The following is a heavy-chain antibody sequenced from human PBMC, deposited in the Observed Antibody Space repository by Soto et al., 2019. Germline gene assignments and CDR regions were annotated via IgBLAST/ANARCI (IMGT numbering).Heavy chain of an antibody. D-gene: IGHD1-26*01. CDR2: INPNSGGT. J-gene: IGHJ6*02. CDR3: ARSLSGSYLSYYYYGLDV. V-gene: IGHV1-2*04. CDR1: GYTFTGYY. Sequence: ASVKVSCKASGYTFTGYYIHWVRQAPGQGLEWMGWINPNSGGTNYAQKFQGWVTMTRDTSISTAYMELSRLRSDDTAVYYCARSLSGSYLSYYYYGLDVWGQGTTVTVSS.